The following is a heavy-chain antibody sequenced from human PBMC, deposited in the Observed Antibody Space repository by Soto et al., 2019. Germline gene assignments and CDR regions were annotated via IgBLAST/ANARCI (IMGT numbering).Heavy chain of an antibody. J-gene: IGHJ5*02. CDR2: INAGNGNT. V-gene: IGHV1-3*01. CDR3: ARDWYCRSNSCYKGNWFDT. CDR1: GYTFTSYA. D-gene: IGHD2-2*02. Sequence: XSVKVSCTASGYTFTSYARNLVRQAPGQRLEWMGWINAGNGNTKYSQKFQGRVTITRDTSASTAYMELSSLRSEDTAVYYCARDWYCRSNSCYKGNWFDTWGQGTLVTVSS.